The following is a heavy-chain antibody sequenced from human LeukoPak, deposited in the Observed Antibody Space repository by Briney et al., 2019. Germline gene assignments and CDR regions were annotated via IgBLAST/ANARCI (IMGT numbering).Heavy chain of an antibody. V-gene: IGHV1-2*02. CDR3: ARVGPYYDSSGLSNAFDI. CDR1: GYTFTGDY. Sequence: ASVKLSCKASGYTFTGDYMHWVRHAPGQGLECMGWINPNSGGTNYAQKSQGRVTMTRDTSISTAYMERNRLRSGDRPLFYCARVGPYYDSSGLSNAFDICGQGTMVTVSS. CDR2: INPNSGGT. D-gene: IGHD3-22*01. J-gene: IGHJ3*02.